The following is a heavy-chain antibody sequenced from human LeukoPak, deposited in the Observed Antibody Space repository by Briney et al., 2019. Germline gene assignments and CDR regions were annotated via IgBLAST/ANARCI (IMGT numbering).Heavy chain of an antibody. CDR3: AKLPPRGVVVPAAPDAFDI. CDR2: ISGSGGST. D-gene: IGHD2-2*01. V-gene: IGHV3-23*01. CDR1: GFTFSSYA. J-gene: IGHJ3*02. Sequence: PGGSLRLSCAASGFTFSSYAMSWVRQAPGKGLEWVSAISGSGGSTYYADSVKGRFTISRDNSKNTLYLQMNSLRAEDTAVYYCAKLPPRGVVVPAAPDAFDIWGQGTMVTVSS.